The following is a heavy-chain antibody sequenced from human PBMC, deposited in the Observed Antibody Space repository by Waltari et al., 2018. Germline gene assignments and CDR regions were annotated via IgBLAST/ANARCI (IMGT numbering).Heavy chain of an antibody. V-gene: IGHV1-69*11. Sequence: QVQLVQSGAEVKRPGSSVKVSCKSSGGTFDKYAISWVRQAPGQGLEWVGGVIPILGGGTYAQKFRGRVTITADESTDTAYMELSSLRSEDTAIYYWAKDHAAMKDSSTFDYWGQGTLVIVSS. CDR1: GGTFDKYA. D-gene: IGHD6-13*01. CDR2: VIPILGGG. CDR3: AKDHAAMKDSSTFDY. J-gene: IGHJ4*02.